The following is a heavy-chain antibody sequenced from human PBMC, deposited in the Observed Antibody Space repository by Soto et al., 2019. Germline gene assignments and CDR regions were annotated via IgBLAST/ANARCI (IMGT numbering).Heavy chain of an antibody. V-gene: IGHV4-59*01. Sequence: SETLSLTCTVSGGSISSYYWSWIRQPPGKGLEWIGYIYYSGSTNYNPSLKSRVTIAVDTSKNQFSLKLSSVTAAETDVYYCARQALNSSGYSGFFWFDPWGQGTLVTVSS. CDR1: GGSISSYY. CDR3: ARQALNSSGYSGFFWFDP. J-gene: IGHJ5*02. CDR2: IYYSGST. D-gene: IGHD3-22*01.